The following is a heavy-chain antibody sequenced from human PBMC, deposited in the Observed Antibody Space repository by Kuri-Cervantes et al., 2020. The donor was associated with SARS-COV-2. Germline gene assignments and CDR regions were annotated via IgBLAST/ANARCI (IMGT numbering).Heavy chain of an antibody. V-gene: IGHV4-34*01. Sequence: SETLSLTCAVYGGSFSGYYWSWIRQPPGKGLEWIGEINHSGSTNYNPSLKSRVTISVDTSKNQFSLKLSSVTAADTAVYYCAKDQYSSGWYPHYWGQGILVTVSS. J-gene: IGHJ4*02. D-gene: IGHD6-19*01. CDR2: INHSGST. CDR1: GGSFSGYY. CDR3: AKDQYSSGWYPHY.